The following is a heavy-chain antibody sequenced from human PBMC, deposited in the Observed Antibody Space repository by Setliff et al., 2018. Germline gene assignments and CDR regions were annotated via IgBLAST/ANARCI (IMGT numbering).Heavy chain of an antibody. CDR3: ARAGVFLWFGELLPQYYFDY. Sequence: ETLSLTCAASGGTFSDYYWTWIRQPPGKGLGWIGEINHSGSSNYNPSLKSRVTISVDTSKNQFSLNLYSVTAADTAVYYCARAGVFLWFGELLPQYYFDYWGQGNLVTVSS. D-gene: IGHD3-10*01. CDR2: INHSGSS. V-gene: IGHV4-34*01. J-gene: IGHJ4*02. CDR1: GGTFSDYY.